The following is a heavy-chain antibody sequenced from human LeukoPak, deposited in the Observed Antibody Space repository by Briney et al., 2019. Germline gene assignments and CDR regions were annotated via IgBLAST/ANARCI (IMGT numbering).Heavy chain of an antibody. CDR2: IYYSGST. D-gene: IGHD5-24*01. CDR1: GGSISSSSYY. J-gene: IGHJ6*03. CDR3: ARQDGYMDV. V-gene: IGHV4-39*01. Sequence: PSETLSLTCTVSGGSISSSSYYWGWIRQPPGKGLEWNGSIYYSGSTYYNPSLKSRVTISVDTSKNQFSLKLSSVTAADTAVYYCARQDGYMDVWGKGTTVTVSS.